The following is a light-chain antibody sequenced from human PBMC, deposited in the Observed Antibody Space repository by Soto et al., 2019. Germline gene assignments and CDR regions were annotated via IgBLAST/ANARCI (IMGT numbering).Light chain of an antibody. CDR2: AAS. Sequence: DIQMTQSPSSMSASVGDRVTITCRASQGINSWLAWYQQKPGKVPKLLIYAASSLQSGVPSRFSGSGSGTDFTLTISSLQPEDFATYYCQQANSFPITFGQGTRLEMK. CDR3: QQANSFPIT. V-gene: IGKV1-12*01. CDR1: QGINSW. J-gene: IGKJ5*01.